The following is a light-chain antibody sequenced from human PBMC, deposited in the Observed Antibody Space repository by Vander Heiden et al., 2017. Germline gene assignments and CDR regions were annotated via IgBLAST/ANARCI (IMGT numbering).Light chain of an antibody. CDR3: QQNRT. CDR2: DAS. J-gene: IGKJ1*01. Sequence: EIVLPQPPATSPLSSGERATLSCRVSQNVSSHYLAWYQEKPGQAPRLLMYDASSRATGISDRFSGSGSGTDFTLTITRLEPEDFAVYYCQQNRTFGQGTKVEIK. V-gene: IGKV3D-20*02. CDR1: QNVSSHY.